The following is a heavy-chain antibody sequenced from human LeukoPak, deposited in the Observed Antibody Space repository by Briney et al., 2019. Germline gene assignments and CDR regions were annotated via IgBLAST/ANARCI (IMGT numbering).Heavy chain of an antibody. Sequence: GESLKISCKGSGYIFTSYWIGWVRQMPGKGLEWMGIIYPGDSDTRYSPSFQGQVTISADKSISTAYLQWSSLKASDTAMYYCARRMANYDFWSGYYTGEEPPPYYFDYWGQGTLVTVSS. CDR1: GYIFTSYW. CDR2: IYPGDSDT. D-gene: IGHD3-3*01. V-gene: IGHV5-51*01. CDR3: ARRMANYDFWSGYYTGEEPPPYYFDY. J-gene: IGHJ4*02.